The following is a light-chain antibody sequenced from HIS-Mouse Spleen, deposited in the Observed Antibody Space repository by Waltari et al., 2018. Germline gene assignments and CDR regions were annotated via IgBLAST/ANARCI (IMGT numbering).Light chain of an antibody. Sequence: QSALTQPASVSGSPGQSITISCTGTSSDVGGYNYVSWYHKHPGNAPILMFYEVSNRPAGVSHRFSGSKSGNTASLTISGLQAEDEADYYCSSYTSSSTVVFGGGTKLTVL. V-gene: IGLV2-14*03. CDR2: EVS. CDR1: SSDVGGYNY. J-gene: IGLJ2*01. CDR3: SSYTSSSTVV.